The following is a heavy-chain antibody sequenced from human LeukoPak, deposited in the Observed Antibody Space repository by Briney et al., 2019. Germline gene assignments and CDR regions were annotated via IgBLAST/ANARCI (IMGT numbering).Heavy chain of an antibody. CDR3: ARGGVRYCSGGSCLPTSPFDP. CDR2: INHSGST. J-gene: IGHJ5*02. Sequence: PSETLSLTCAVYGGSFSGYYWSWIRQPPGKGLEWIGEINHSGSTNYNPSLKSRVTISVDTSKNQFSLKLSSVTAADTAVYYCARGGVRYCSGGSCLPTSPFDPWGKGTLVTVSS. CDR1: GGSFSGYY. V-gene: IGHV4-34*01. D-gene: IGHD2-15*01.